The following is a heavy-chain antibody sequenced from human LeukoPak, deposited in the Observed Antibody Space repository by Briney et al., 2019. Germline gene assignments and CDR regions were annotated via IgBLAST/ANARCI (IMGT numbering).Heavy chain of an antibody. Sequence: GGSLRLSCAASGFIFSSFGMHWVRQAPGKGLEWVAFIRYDGSNQYYADSVEGRFIISRDNSKNMLYLQIKSLRAEDTAVYFCAKDRGDYTNWFDPWGQGKLVTVSS. J-gene: IGHJ5*02. CDR3: AKDRGDYTNWFDP. D-gene: IGHD4-17*01. CDR2: IRYDGSNQ. V-gene: IGHV3-30*02. CDR1: GFIFSSFG.